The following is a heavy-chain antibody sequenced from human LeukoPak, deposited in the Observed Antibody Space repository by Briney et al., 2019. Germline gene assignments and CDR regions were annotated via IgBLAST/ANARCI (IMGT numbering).Heavy chain of an antibody. CDR3: ARLIGGDEYFQH. Sequence: GGSLRLSCAASGFTVSSNYMSWVRQAPGKGLEWVSVIYSGGSTYYADSVKGRFTISRDNSKNTLYLQMNSPRAEDTAVYYCARLIGGDEYFQHWGQGTLVTVSS. CDR2: IYSGGST. J-gene: IGHJ1*01. CDR1: GFTVSSNY. V-gene: IGHV3-53*01. D-gene: IGHD2/OR15-2a*01.